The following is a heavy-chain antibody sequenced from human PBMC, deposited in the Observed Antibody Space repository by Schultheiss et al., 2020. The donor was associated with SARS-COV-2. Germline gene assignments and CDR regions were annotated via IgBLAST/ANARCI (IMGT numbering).Heavy chain of an antibody. CDR2: INPSGGST. J-gene: IGHJ6*03. Sequence: ASVKVSCKASGYTFTGYYMHWVRQAPGQGLEWMGWINPSGGSTSYAQKFQGRVTMTRDTSTSTVYMELSSLRSEDTAVYYCARTPLYYDSSGYYYDYYYYYMDVWGKGTTVTVSS. V-gene: IGHV1-46*03. D-gene: IGHD3-22*01. CDR1: GYTFTGYY. CDR3: ARTPLYYDSSGYYYDYYYYYMDV.